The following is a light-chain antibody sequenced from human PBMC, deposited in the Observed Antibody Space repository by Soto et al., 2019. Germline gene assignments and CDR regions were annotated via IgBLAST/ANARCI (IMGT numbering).Light chain of an antibody. CDR3: SSFTRAYTFV. V-gene: IGLV2-14*01. J-gene: IGLJ1*01. CDR1: SSDVGGYNY. Sequence: QSVLAQPASVSGSPGQSIAISCTGTSSDVGGYNYVSWYQQHPGKAPKLLMSEVSIRPSGVSDRFSGSKSGNTASLTISGLQTEDEADYYCSSFTRAYTFVFGRGTKVTVL. CDR2: EVS.